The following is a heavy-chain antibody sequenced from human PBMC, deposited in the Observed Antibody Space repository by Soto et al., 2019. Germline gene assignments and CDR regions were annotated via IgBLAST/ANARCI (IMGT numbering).Heavy chain of an antibody. J-gene: IGHJ4*01. Sequence: GGSLRLSSAASEFTFSNYAMSWVRQAPGKWLEWVSSISDNGGTTYYADSVKGRFTISRDNSKNTLYLQMNSLRAEDTAVYYCAKDQPQLIVFFDYWGHGTQVTDS. V-gene: IGHV3-23*01. CDR3: AKDQPQLIVFFDY. CDR2: ISDNGGTT. CDR1: EFTFSNYA. D-gene: IGHD6-13*01.